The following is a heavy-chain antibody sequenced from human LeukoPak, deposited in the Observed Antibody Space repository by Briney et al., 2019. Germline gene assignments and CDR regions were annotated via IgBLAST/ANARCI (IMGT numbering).Heavy chain of an antibody. Sequence: GGSLRLSCAASEFTFSNYTLHWVRQAPGKGLQWVAVISYDGNTIHYADSVKGRFIISRDTSKNTLYLQMNSLRAEDTAVYYCARSGGLQKFDYWGQGTLVTVSS. D-gene: IGHD4-11*01. CDR2: ISYDGNTI. J-gene: IGHJ4*02. V-gene: IGHV3-30-3*01. CDR1: EFTFSNYT. CDR3: ARSGGLQKFDY.